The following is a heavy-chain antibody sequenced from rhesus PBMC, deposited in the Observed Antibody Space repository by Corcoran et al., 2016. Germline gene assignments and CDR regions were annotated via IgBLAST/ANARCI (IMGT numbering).Heavy chain of an antibody. CDR1: GFTFSNYW. V-gene: IGHV3-11*01. CDR3: TRDRNYGTSYYFDF. J-gene: IGHJ1*01. CDR2: IFGSTT. D-gene: IGHD4-29*01. Sequence: EVQLAESGGGLVQPGGSLRLSCAASGFTFSNYWMSWVRQAPGKGLEWVADIFGSTTDYGEYVKGRFTGFRDNAKNSLYLQMNSLRAEDTAVYFCTRDRNYGTSYYFDFWGQGALVTVSS.